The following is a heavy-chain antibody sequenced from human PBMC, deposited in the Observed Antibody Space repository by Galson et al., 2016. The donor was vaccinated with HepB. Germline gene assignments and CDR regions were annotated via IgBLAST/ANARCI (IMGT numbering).Heavy chain of an antibody. CDR1: GITIIGYN. V-gene: IGHV3-30*04. J-gene: IGHJ5*02. CDR3: ARIGYGVSGGNGFDP. CDR2: IAHSGGTA. Sequence: SLRLSCAASGITIIGYNMNWVRQAPGKGLEWVAHIAHSGGTAYNTDSVRGRFTISRDDSKNSVYLQMSSLEREDTAVHYCARIGYGVSGGNGFDPWGQGTLVTVSS. D-gene: IGHD2-15*01.